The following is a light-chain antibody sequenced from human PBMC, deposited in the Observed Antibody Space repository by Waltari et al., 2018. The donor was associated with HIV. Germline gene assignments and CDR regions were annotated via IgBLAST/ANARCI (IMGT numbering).Light chain of an antibody. Sequence: QSALTQPASVSGSPGPSITISCSGTSREVGGYRSVSWYQQHPGKAPKLVIFDVSNRPSGVSNRFSASRSGNTASLTISGLQTEDEGDYFCSAYARSAAHVIFGGGTKLTVL. V-gene: IGLV2-14*03. CDR3: SAYARSAAHVI. CDR2: DVS. CDR1: SREVGGYRS. J-gene: IGLJ2*01.